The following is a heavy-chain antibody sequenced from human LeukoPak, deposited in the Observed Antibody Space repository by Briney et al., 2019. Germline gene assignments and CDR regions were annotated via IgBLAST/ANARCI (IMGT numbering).Heavy chain of an antibody. CDR1: GGSISSGGYY. Sequence: SETLSLTCTVSGGSISSGGYYWSWIRQHPGKGLEWIGYIYYSGSTYYNPSPKSRVTISVDTSKNQFSLKLSSVTAADTAVYYCARWLQLRDYFDYWGQGTLVTVSS. CDR2: IYYSGST. J-gene: IGHJ4*02. V-gene: IGHV4-31*03. D-gene: IGHD5-24*01. CDR3: ARWLQLRDYFDY.